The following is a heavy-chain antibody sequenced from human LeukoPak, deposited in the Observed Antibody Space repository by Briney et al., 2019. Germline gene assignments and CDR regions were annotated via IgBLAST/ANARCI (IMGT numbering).Heavy chain of an antibody. D-gene: IGHD3-10*01. V-gene: IGHV4-39*01. J-gene: IGHJ5*02. Sequence: PPETLSLTCTVSGGSISSRSYYWGWIRQPPGKGLEWIGSIYYSGSSYYNPSFKSRVTISEDTSKNQFSLKLNSVTAADTAVYYCARHAYGSGSPNWFDPWGQGALVTVSS. CDR2: IYYSGSS. CDR3: ARHAYGSGSPNWFDP. CDR1: GGSISSRSYY.